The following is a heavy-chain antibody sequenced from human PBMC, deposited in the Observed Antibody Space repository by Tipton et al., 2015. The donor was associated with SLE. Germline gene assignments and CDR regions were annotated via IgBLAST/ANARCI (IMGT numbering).Heavy chain of an antibody. J-gene: IGHJ6*03. D-gene: IGHD1-1*01. CDR3: ARAPGLERSYYYYYYMDV. V-gene: IGHV4-59*12. Sequence: LSCTVSGGSISSYYWSWIRQPPGKGLEWIGYIYYSGSTNYNPSLKSRVTISVDTSKNQFSLKLSSVTAADTAVYYRARAPGLERSYYYYYYMDVWAKGTTVTVSS. CDR2: IYYSGST. CDR1: GGSISSYY.